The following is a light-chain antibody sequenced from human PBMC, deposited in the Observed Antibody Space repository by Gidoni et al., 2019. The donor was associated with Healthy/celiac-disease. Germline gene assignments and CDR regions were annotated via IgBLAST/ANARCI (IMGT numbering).Light chain of an antibody. CDR1: SSDVVSYNL. CDR2: EVS. V-gene: IGLV2-23*02. Sequence: QSALTQPASVSGSPGQSITISCTRTSSDVVSYNLVSWYQQHPGKAPKLMIYEVSKRPSGVSNRFSGSKSGNTASLTISVLQAEDEADYYCCSYAGSSTYVFGTGTKVTVL. J-gene: IGLJ1*01. CDR3: CSYAGSSTYV.